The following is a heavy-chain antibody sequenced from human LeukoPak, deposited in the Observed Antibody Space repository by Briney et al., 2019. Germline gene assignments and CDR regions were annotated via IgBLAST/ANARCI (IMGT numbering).Heavy chain of an antibody. CDR1: GYTFTGYY. CDR2: IKPSSGGT. J-gene: IGHJ6*03. D-gene: IGHD3-10*01. V-gene: IGHV1-2*04. Sequence: ASVKVSCKASGYTFTGYYIHWVRQAPGQGLEWMGWIKPSSGGTNYAQNFQGWVTMTRDTSINTAYMELSRLRSDDTAVYYCARDLMVRGPMDVWGKGTTVTVSS. CDR3: ARDLMVRGPMDV.